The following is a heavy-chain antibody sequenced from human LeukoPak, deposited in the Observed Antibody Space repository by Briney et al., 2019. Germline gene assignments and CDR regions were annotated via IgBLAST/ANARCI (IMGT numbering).Heavy chain of an antibody. Sequence: PGRSLRLSCAASGFTFSSYAMHWVRQAPGKGLEWVAVISYDGSNKYYADSVKGRFTISRDNSKNTLYLQMNSLRAEDTAVYYCARDDYYYYYMDVWGKGTTVTVSS. CDR2: ISYDGSNK. V-gene: IGHV3-30*01. CDR1: GFTFSSYA. CDR3: ARDDYYYYYMDV. J-gene: IGHJ6*03.